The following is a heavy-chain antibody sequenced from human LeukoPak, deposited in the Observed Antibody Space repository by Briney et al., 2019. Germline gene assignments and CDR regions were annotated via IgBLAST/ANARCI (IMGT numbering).Heavy chain of an antibody. V-gene: IGHV4-34*01. CDR1: GGSFSGYY. CDR3: ARGSSSWSY. CDR2: INHSGST. J-gene: IGHJ4*02. D-gene: IGHD6-13*01. Sequence: SEALSLTCAVYGGSFSGYYWSWIRQPPGKGLEWIGEINHSGSTNYNPSLKSRVTISVDTSKNQFSLKLSSVTAADTAVYYCARGSSSWSYWGQGTLVTVSS.